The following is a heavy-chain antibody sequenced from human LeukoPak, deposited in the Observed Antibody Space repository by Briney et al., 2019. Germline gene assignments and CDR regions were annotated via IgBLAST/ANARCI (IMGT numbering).Heavy chain of an antibody. J-gene: IGHJ4*02. D-gene: IGHD1-20*01. V-gene: IGHV4-39*07. CDR1: GGSISSSSYY. Sequence: ASETLSLTCTVSGGSISSSSYYWGWIRQPPGKGLEWIGSIYYRGSTYYNPSLKSRVTISVDTSKNQFSLKLSSVTAADTAVYYCARDRNKRYNWNDANFDYWGQGTLVTVSS. CDR2: IYYRGST. CDR3: ARDRNKRYNWNDANFDY.